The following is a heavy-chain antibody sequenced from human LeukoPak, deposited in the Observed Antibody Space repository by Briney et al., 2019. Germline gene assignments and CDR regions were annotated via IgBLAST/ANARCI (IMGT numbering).Heavy chain of an antibody. CDR3: AREVRGDYFDF. CDR1: GFTVSSNY. D-gene: IGHD3-16*01. J-gene: IGHJ4*02. Sequence: GGSLRLSCAVSGFTVSSNYMNWVRQAPGKGLEWVSVIHAGGTTFYADSVKGRFTISRDNSKNTLYLQMNSLRADDTAVYYCAREVRGDYFDFWGQGALVTVSS. CDR2: IHAGGTT. V-gene: IGHV3-53*01.